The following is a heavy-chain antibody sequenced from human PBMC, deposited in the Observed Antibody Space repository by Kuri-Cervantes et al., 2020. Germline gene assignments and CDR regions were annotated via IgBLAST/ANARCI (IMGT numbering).Heavy chain of an antibody. CDR1: GFSLSAYY. V-gene: IGHV3-30-3*01. Sequence: GESLKISCVGSGFSLSAYYMSWVRQAPGKGLEWVAVISYDGSNKYYADSVKGRFTISRDNSKNTLYLQMNSLRAEDTAVYYCARGGVGATYWGQGTLVTVSS. D-gene: IGHD1-26*01. J-gene: IGHJ4*02. CDR3: ARGGVGATY. CDR2: ISYDGSNK.